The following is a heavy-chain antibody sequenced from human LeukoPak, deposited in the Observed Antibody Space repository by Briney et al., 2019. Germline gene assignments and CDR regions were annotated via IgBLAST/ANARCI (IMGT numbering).Heavy chain of an antibody. CDR2: IYHSRST. J-gene: IGHJ4*02. V-gene: IGHV4-38-2*01. Sequence: SETLSLTCAVSGYSITSGYYWGWMRQHPGKGLEWIGSIYHSRSTYYNPSLKSRVTISVDTSKDQFSLKRSSVTAADTAVYYCARGIGSYYFDYWGQGTLVSVSS. CDR1: GYSITSGYY. CDR3: ARGIGSYYFDY. D-gene: IGHD1-1*01.